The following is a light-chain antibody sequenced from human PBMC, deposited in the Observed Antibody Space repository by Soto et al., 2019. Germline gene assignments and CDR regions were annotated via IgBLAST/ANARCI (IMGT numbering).Light chain of an antibody. CDR2: HSS. J-gene: IGKJ4*01. V-gene: IGKV3-15*01. Sequence: ETLMTQSPAALSVSPGERATLSYRASQNVYNNLAWYQQKPGQAPRVLIYHSSSRAAGIPGRISGSGSGTEFTLTMNSLQSEGFAVEYGQEYYEWPLTFGGGTKVES. CDR1: QNVYNN. CDR3: QEYYEWPLT.